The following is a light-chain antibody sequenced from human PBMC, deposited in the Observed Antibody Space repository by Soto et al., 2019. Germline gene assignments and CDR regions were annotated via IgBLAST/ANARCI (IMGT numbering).Light chain of an antibody. Sequence: EIVMTQSPATLSVSPWERATLSCRASQSVSSNLAWYQQKPGQAPRLLIYDASNRATGIPARFSGSGSGTDFTLTISSLEPEDFAAYYCQQRSNWPPTFGQGTRLEIK. CDR1: QSVSSN. J-gene: IGKJ5*01. CDR3: QQRSNWPPT. V-gene: IGKV3-11*01. CDR2: DAS.